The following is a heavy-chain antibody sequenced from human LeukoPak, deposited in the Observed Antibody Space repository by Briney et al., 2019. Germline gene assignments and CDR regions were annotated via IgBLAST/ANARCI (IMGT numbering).Heavy chain of an antibody. Sequence: GGSLRLSCTASGFSFSHYAMSWVRQAPARGPEWVSSLRGNGETFYADSVKGRCTLSRDDSRNTVYLQLNDLRAEDTAIYYCAKASWVSNPDAVWWGQGTQVTVSS. CDR3: AKASWVSNPDAVW. CDR2: LRGNGET. CDR1: GFSFSHYA. D-gene: IGHD1-14*01. V-gene: IGHV3-23*01. J-gene: IGHJ4*02.